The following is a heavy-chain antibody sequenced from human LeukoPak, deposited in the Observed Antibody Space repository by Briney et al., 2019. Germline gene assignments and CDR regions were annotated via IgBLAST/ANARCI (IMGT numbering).Heavy chain of an antibody. J-gene: IGHJ4*02. CDR3: PRGRGEGYTYGRYYFDY. D-gene: IGHD5-18*01. V-gene: IGHV1-46*01. Sequence: ASVKVSCKASGYTFTSYYMHWVRQAPGQGLEWMGIINPSGSSTLYAQKFQGRVTMTRDMSTTTDYMELSSLRSEDTAVYYCPRGRGEGYTYGRYYFDYWGQGTLVTVSS. CDR2: INPSGSST. CDR1: GYTFTSYY.